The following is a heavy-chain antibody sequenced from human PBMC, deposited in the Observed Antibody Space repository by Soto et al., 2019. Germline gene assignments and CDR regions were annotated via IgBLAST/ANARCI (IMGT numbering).Heavy chain of an antibody. D-gene: IGHD3-10*01. J-gene: IGHJ4*02. Sequence: PSETLSLTCTVSGGSISSSSYYWGWIRQPPGKGLEWIGSIYYSGSTYYNPSLKSRVTISVDTSKNQFSLKLSSVTAADTAVYYCAGMGTGSGKYYNDRFDYWGQGTLVTVSS. CDR3: AGMGTGSGKYYNDRFDY. V-gene: IGHV4-39*01. CDR2: IYYSGST. CDR1: GGSISSSSYY.